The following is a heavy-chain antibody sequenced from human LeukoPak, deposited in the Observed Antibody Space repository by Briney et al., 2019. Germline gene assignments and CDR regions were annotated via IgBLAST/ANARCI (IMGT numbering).Heavy chain of an antibody. CDR1: GFTFSNYW. CDR3: ARDKKSGESSEIDY. D-gene: IGHD3-10*01. V-gene: IGHV3-74*03. J-gene: IGHJ4*02. Sequence: GGSLRLSCAASGFTFSNYWVHWVRQAPGKGLVWVSRINRDGSTTKYADSVKGRFTVSRDNAKNTLDLQMNSLRAEDTAVYYCARDKKSGESSEIDYWGQGTLVTVSS. CDR2: INRDGSTT.